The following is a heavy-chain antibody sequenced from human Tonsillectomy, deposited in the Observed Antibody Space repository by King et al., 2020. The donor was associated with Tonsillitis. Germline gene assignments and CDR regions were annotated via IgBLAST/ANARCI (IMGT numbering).Heavy chain of an antibody. CDR2: IYYNGDK. CDR3: ARGDLSYDWHLPLDY. V-gene: IGHV2-5*01. CDR1: GFSLTAHAVG. D-gene: IGHD3-3*01. Sequence: QLTLKESGPTLARPTQNLTLPCSFSGFSLTAHAVGVAWLRQPPGKALEWLATIYYNGDKRYSPSLKNRLIISQDTSKNQVVLTLTNVDPVDTATYFCARGDLSYDWHLPLDYWGQGTLVTVSS. J-gene: IGHJ4*02.